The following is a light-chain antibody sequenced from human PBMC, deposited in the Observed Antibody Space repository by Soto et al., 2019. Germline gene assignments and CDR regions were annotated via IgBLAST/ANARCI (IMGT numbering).Light chain of an antibody. Sequence: DLQMTQSPSTLSASLGDSVTITCRASQSISSWLAWYQQKPGKAPKLLIYKASSLESGVPSRFSGSGSGTEFTLTISSLQPDDFAAYYCQQYNSYSTFGQGTKVDIK. CDR2: KAS. CDR1: QSISSW. V-gene: IGKV1-5*03. J-gene: IGKJ1*01. CDR3: QQYNSYST.